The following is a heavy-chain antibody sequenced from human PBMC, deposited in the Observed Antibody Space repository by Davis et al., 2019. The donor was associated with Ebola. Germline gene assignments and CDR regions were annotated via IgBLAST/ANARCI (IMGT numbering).Heavy chain of an antibody. CDR2: IRYDGSNK. CDR1: GFTFSSYG. J-gene: IGHJ4*02. Sequence: PGGSLRLSCAASGFTFSSYGMHWVRQAPGKGLEWVAFIRYDGSNKYYADSVKGRFTISRDNSKNTLYLQINSLRAEDTAVYYCAKDGITYYYDSSGYRSQYYFDYWGQGTLVTVSS. V-gene: IGHV3-30*02. CDR3: AKDGITYYYDSSGYRSQYYFDY. D-gene: IGHD3-22*01.